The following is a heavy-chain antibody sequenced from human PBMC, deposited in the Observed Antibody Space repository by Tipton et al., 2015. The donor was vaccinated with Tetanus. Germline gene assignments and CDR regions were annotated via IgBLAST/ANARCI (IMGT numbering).Heavy chain of an antibody. CDR1: GFTFDDYT. CDR3: AKDTSVATEKGDMDL. CDR2: IRWNGGGT. V-gene: IGHV3-43*01. J-gene: IGHJ6*02. D-gene: IGHD1-14*01. Sequence: SLRLSCAASGFTFDDYTMHWVRQAPGKGLEWVSLIRWNGGGTHYADSVKGRFTVSRDNSKNSLYLQMNSLRTEDTALYYCAKDTSVATEKGDMDLWGLGTTVTVFS.